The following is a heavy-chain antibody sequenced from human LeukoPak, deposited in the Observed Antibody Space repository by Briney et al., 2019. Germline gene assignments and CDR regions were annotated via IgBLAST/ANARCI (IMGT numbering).Heavy chain of an antibody. CDR1: GFTFSSYD. V-gene: IGHV3-13*01. CDR3: ARGGDGFDP. D-gene: IGHD3-16*01. J-gene: IGHJ5*02. Sequence: PGGSLRLSCAAFGFTFSSYDMHWVRQPAGKGLEWVSAIAAAGDTYYPDTVKGRFTISRENAKNSLYLQMNSLRVGDTAVYYCARGGDGFDPWGQGTLVTISS. CDR2: IAAAGDT.